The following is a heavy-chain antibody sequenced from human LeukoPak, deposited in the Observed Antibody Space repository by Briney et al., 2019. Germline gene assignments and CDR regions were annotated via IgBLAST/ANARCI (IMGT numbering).Heavy chain of an antibody. CDR3: ARSRGRKVTPFDY. CDR2: IYTSGST. CDR1: GGSISTYY. V-gene: IGHV4-4*09. D-gene: IGHD3-10*01. Sequence: PSETLSLTCTVSGGSISTYYWSWLRQPPGKGLEWIGYIYTSGSTDYNPSLKSRVTISLDTSNNQFSPNLNSVTAADTAVYYCARSRGRKVTPFDYWGQGILVTVSS. J-gene: IGHJ4*02.